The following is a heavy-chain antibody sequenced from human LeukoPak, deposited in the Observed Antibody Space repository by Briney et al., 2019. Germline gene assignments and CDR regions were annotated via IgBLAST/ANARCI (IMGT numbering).Heavy chain of an antibody. D-gene: IGHD2-15*01. CDR3: ARLLDGSGGSCYDY. Sequence: SETLSLTCAVYGGSFGGYYWSWIRQPPGKGLEWIGEINHSGSTNYNPSLKSRVTISVDTSKNQFSLKLSSVTAADTAVYYCARLLDGSGGSCYDYWGQGTLVTVSS. CDR1: GGSFGGYY. CDR2: INHSGST. J-gene: IGHJ4*02. V-gene: IGHV4-34*01.